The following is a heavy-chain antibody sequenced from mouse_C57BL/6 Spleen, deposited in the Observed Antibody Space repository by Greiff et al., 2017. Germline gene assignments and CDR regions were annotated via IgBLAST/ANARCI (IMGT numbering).Heavy chain of an antibody. J-gene: IGHJ3*01. D-gene: IGHD1-1*01. CDR3: ARDYGSSPAWFAY. CDR2: INPSSGYT. Sequence: VQLQQSGAELAKPGASVKLSCKASGYTFTSYWMHWVKPRPGQGLEWIGYINPSSGYTKYNQKFKDKATLTADKSSSTAYMQLSSLTYEDSAVYYCARDYGSSPAWFAYWGQGTLVTVSA. V-gene: IGHV1-7*01. CDR1: GYTFTSYW.